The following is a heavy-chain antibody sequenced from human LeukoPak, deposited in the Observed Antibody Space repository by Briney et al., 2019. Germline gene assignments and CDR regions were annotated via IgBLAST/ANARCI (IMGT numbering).Heavy chain of an antibody. V-gene: IGHV4-59*02. CDR3: ARGSGTTIFDY. CDR2: IYSSGST. D-gene: IGHD1-14*01. CDR1: GVSVSSHY. Sequence: PSETLSLTCTVSGVSVSSHYWSWIRQPPGKGPEWIAYIYSSGSTNYNPSLKGRVTISLDTSKNQFSLNLSSVTAADTAVYYCARGSGTTIFDYWGQGTLVTVSS. J-gene: IGHJ4*02.